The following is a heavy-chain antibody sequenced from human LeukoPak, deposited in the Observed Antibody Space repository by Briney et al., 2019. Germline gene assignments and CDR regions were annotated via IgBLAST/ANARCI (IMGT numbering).Heavy chain of an antibody. D-gene: IGHD6-19*01. J-gene: IGHJ6*02. CDR1: GGSISSYY. V-gene: IGHV4-59*08. CDR2: IYYSGST. Sequence: PSETLSLTCTVSGGSISSYYWSWVRQPPGKGLEWIGYIYYSGSTNYNPSLKSRVTISVDTSKNQFSLKLSSVTAADTAVYYCAETGSPLANYYYYGMDVWGQGTTVTVSS. CDR3: AETGSPLANYYYYGMDV.